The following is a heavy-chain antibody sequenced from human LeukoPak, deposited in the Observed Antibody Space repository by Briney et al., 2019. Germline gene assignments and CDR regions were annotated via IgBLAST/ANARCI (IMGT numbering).Heavy chain of an antibody. J-gene: IGHJ5*02. CDR3: ATSPGADYGGDHWFDP. V-gene: IGHV4-39*01. CDR2: ISYGGST. CDR1: GGSITSNHYY. D-gene: IGHD4-23*01. Sequence: SETLSLTCTASGGSITSNHYYWGWIRQPPGKGLEWIGSISYGGSTHYNPSLKSRVTMSVDTSKNQFSLKLRSVTATDTAVYHCATSPGADYGGDHWFDPWGQGTLVTVSS.